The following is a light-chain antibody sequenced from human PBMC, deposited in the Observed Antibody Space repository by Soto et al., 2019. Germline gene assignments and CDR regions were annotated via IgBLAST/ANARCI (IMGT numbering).Light chain of an antibody. CDR2: AAS. V-gene: IGKV3-20*01. CDR1: QGVSRSY. CDR3: QQTVRT. Sequence: EIVLTQSPGTLSLSPGERATLFCRASQGVSRSYFAWYQQKPGQAPRLLIYAASSRATGVPDRFSGSGSGTDFTLTISRLEPEDFALYYCQQTVRTFGPGTKLEIK. J-gene: IGKJ2*01.